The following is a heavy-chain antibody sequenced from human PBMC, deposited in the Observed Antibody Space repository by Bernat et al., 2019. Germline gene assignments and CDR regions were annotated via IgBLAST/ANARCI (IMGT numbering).Heavy chain of an antibody. CDR1: GFTFSTYG. J-gene: IGHJ3*02. D-gene: IGHD1-26*01. CDR2: IWYDGSNK. V-gene: IGHV3-33*01. Sequence: QVQLVESGGGVVQPGRSLRLSCAASGFTFSTYGMHWVRQAPGKGLEWVAVIWYDGSNKYYADSVKGRFTISRDNSKNTLYLQMNSLRAEDTAVYYCSRGAIVGASKEESVFDIWGQGTMVTVSS. CDR3: SRGAIVGASKEESVFDI.